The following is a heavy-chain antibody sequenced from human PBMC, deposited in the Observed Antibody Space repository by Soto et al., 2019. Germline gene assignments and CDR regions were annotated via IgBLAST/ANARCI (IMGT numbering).Heavy chain of an antibody. CDR3: ARDSDDRVAPYFDY. CDR2: ISSSSSYI. Sequence: EVQLVESGGGLVKPGGSLRLSCAASGFTFSSYSMNWVRQAPGKGLEWVSSISSSSSYIYYADSVKGRFTISRDNAKNSLYLQMNSLGDEDRAVYYCARDSDDRVAPYFDYWGQGTLVTV. J-gene: IGHJ4*02. V-gene: IGHV3-21*01. D-gene: IGHD5-12*01. CDR1: GFTFSSYS.